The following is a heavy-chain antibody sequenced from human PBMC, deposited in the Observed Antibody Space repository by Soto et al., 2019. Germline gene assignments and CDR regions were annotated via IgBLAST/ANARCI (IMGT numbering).Heavy chain of an antibody. V-gene: IGHV4-61*01. CDR1: GGSVSSGSYY. D-gene: IGHD6-19*01. J-gene: IGHJ4*02. Sequence: QVQLQESGPGLVKPSETLSLTCTVSGGSVSSGSYYWSWIRQPPGKGLEWIGYIYYSGSTNYNPCLQSRVPISXXTXTXXFSLKLSSVTAADTAVYYCARGWGRVAVAGTSFDYWGQGTLVTVTS. CDR3: ARGWGRVAVAGTSFDY. CDR2: IYYSGST.